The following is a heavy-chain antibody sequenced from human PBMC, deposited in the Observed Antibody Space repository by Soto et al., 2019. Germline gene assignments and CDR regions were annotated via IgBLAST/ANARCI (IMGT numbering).Heavy chain of an antibody. CDR3: VRDPGVWFGELSFDY. V-gene: IGHV4-61*01. CDR2: IYYSGST. CDR1: GGSVSSGSYY. D-gene: IGHD3-10*01. J-gene: IGHJ4*02. Sequence: QVQLQESGPGLVKPSETLSLTCTVSGGSVSSGSYYWSWIRQPPGKGLEWIGYIYYSGSTNYNPSLKSRVTISVDTSKNQFSLKLSSVTAADTAVYYCVRDPGVWFGELSFDYWGQGTLVTVSS.